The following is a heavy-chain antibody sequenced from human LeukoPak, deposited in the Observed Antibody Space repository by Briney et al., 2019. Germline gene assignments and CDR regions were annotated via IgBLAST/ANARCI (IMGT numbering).Heavy chain of an antibody. V-gene: IGHV3-21*01. CDR2: ISSSSSYI. CDR3: ARRRDGYGDFDY. Sequence: GGSLRLSCAASGFTFSSCSMNWVRQAPGKGLEWVSSISSSSSYIYYADSVKGRFTISRDNAKNSLYLQMNSLRAEDTAVYYCARRRDGYGDFDYWGPGTLVTVSS. D-gene: IGHD5-24*01. J-gene: IGHJ4*02. CDR1: GFTFSSCS.